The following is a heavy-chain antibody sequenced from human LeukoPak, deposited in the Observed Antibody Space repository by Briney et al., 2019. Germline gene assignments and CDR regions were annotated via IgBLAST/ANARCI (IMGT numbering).Heavy chain of an antibody. CDR2: IWYDGSNK. D-gene: IGHD2-15*01. J-gene: IGHJ6*02. CDR3: ARDGYHGGSWSPGDYYYGMDV. CDR1: GFTFSSYG. V-gene: IGHV3-33*01. Sequence: PGRSLRLSCAASGFTFSSYGMHWVRQAPGKGLEWVAVIWYDGSNKYYADSVKGRFTISRDNSKNTLYLQMNSLRAEDTAVYYCARDGYHGGSWSPGDYYYGMDVWGQGTTVTVSS.